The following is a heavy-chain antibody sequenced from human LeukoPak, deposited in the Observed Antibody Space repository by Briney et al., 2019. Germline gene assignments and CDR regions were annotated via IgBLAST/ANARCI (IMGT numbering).Heavy chain of an antibody. CDR1: GFTFSSYA. Sequence: GGSLRLSCAASGFTFSSYAMHWVRQAPGKGLEWVAVISYDGSNKYYADSVKGRFTISRDNSKNTLYLQMNSLRAEDTAVYYCAREGMTSHSGAFDIWGQGTMVTVSS. V-gene: IGHV3-30-3*01. J-gene: IGHJ3*02. CDR2: ISYDGSNK. D-gene: IGHD3-10*01. CDR3: AREGMTSHSGAFDI.